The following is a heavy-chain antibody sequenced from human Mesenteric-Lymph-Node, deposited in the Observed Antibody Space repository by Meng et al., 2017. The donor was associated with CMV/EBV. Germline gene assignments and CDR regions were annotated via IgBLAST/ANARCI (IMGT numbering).Heavy chain of an antibody. D-gene: IGHD3-3*01. J-gene: IGHJ5*02. V-gene: IGHV2-5*01. Sequence: CYLGTSAEGVGWIRQPPGEALEWLGHVYWNDDSRYSPSLKTRITITKNSSKSQVVLTMTNMDPVDSATYYCAPLLRFLEWSWGFDPWGQGTLVTVSS. CDR1: CYLGTSAEG. CDR3: APLLRFLEWSWGFDP. CDR2: VYWNDDS.